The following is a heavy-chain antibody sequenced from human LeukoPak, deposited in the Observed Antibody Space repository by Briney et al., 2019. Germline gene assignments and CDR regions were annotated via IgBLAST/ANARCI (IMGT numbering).Heavy chain of an antibody. V-gene: IGHV1-24*01. CDR2: FDPEDGET. J-gene: IGHJ4*02. Sequence: ASVKVSCKVSGYTLTELSMHWVRQAPGKGLEWMGGFDPEDGETIYAQKFQGRVTMTEDTSTDTAYMELSSLRSEDAAVYYCATTGQYSSSWYFPPPFDYWGQGTLVTVSS. CDR1: GYTLTELS. CDR3: ATTGQYSSSWYFPPPFDY. D-gene: IGHD6-13*01.